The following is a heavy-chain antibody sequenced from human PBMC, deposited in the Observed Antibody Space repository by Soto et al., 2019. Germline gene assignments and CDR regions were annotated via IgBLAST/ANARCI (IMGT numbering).Heavy chain of an antibody. CDR2: ISGSGGST. Sequence: QPXESLLLSCAACGFSFSSYAMSWVRQAPGKGLEWVSAISGSGGSTYYGDSVKGRFTISRDNSKNTLYLQMNRLRAEDTAVYYCPKAYDFRSGYPPRYMDVWGQATTVTVSS. D-gene: IGHD3-3*01. CDR3: PKAYDFRSGYPPRYMDV. CDR1: GFSFSSYA. V-gene: IGHV3-23*01. J-gene: IGHJ6*02.